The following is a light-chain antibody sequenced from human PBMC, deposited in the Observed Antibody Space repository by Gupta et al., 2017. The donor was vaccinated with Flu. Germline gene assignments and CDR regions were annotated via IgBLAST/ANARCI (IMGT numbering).Light chain of an antibody. V-gene: IGLV1-51*02. CDR2: ENN. CDR1: SSKIGSNY. Sequence: KVTISCTAISSKIGSNYYTRYQHLPRPAPKLLMYENNNRPPGSPERFSGSTSGASATLVITRLHTEDEDAYYCRTWDMSLSAWVFGGGTKLTVL. CDR3: RTWDMSLSAWV. J-gene: IGLJ3*02.